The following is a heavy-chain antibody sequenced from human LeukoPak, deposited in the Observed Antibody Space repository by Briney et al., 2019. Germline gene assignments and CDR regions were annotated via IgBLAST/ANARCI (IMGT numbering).Heavy chain of an antibody. CDR2: INHSGST. Sequence: PSETLSLTCAVYGGSFSGYYWSWIRQPPGKGLEWIGEINHSGSTNYNPSLKSRVTISVDTSKNQFSLKLSSVTAADTAVYYCTRGRRLSSIHGYYFDYWGQGTLVTVSS. CDR3: TRGRRLSSIHGYYFDY. J-gene: IGHJ4*02. V-gene: IGHV4-34*01. CDR1: GGSFSGYY. D-gene: IGHD2-2*01.